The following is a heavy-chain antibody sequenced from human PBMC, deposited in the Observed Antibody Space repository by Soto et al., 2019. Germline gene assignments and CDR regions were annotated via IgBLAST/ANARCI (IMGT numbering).Heavy chain of an antibody. Sequence: QVQLVQYGAEEKKPGASVKVSCKASGYTFTKYAMHWVRQAPGQSLEWMGWINAGNGNTKYSQKFQGRVTITRDTAASTAYMELSSLRSEDTAVYYCAREQWLGVDYWGQGTLVTVSS. V-gene: IGHV1-3*05. CDR1: GYTFTKYA. J-gene: IGHJ4*02. CDR3: AREQWLGVDY. CDR2: INAGNGNT. D-gene: IGHD6-19*01.